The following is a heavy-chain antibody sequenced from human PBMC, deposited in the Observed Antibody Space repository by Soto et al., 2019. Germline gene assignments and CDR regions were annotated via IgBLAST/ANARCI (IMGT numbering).Heavy chain of an antibody. J-gene: IGHJ5*02. CDR3: ARDLFREYYGSGKNWFDP. CDR2: IYHSGST. Sequence: PSETLSLTCAVSGGSISSSNWWSWVRQPPGKGLEWIGEIYHSGSTNYNPSLKSRVTISVDKSKNQFSLKLSSVTAADTAVYYCARDLFREYYGSGKNWFDPWGQGTLVTVSS. CDR1: GGSISSSNW. D-gene: IGHD3-10*01. V-gene: IGHV4-4*02.